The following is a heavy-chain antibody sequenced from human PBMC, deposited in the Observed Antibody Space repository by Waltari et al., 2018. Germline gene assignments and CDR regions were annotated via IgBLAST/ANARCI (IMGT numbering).Heavy chain of an antibody. Sequence: QVQLVQSGAEVKKPGSSVKVSCKASGGTFSSYAISWVRQASGQGLEWMGGIMPTLGIANYAQKFQGRVTITADKSTSTAYMELSKLRSEETAVYYCARSGNSSGWYSGAFDIWGQGTMVTVSS. D-gene: IGHD6-19*01. CDR1: GGTFSSYA. CDR2: IMPTLGIA. J-gene: IGHJ3*02. V-gene: IGHV1-69*10. CDR3: ARSGNSSGWYSGAFDI.